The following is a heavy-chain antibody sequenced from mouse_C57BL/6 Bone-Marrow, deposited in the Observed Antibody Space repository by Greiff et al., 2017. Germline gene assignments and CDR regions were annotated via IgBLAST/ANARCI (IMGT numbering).Heavy chain of an antibody. V-gene: IGHV5-4*03. Sequence: EVKVEESGGGLVKPGGSLKLSCAASGFTFSSYAMSWVRQTPEKRLEWVATISDGGSYTYYPDNVKGRFTISRDNAKNNLYLQMSHLKSEDTAMYYCARVLDPPMDYWGQGTSVTVSS. CDR2: ISDGGSYT. CDR1: GFTFSSYA. CDR3: ARVLDPPMDY. J-gene: IGHJ4*01.